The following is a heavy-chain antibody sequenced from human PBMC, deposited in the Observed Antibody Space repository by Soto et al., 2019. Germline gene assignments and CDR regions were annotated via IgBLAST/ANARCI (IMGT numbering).Heavy chain of an antibody. CDR3: ARDSYINMIVVRLDY. CDR1: GFTFSSYG. Sequence: QPGGSLRLSCAASGFTFSSYGMHWVRQAPGKGLEWVAVIWYDGSNKYYADSVKGRFTISRDNSKNTLYLQMNSLRAEDTAVYYCARDSYINMIVVRLDYWGHGTLVTVS. D-gene: IGHD3-22*01. V-gene: IGHV3-33*01. J-gene: IGHJ4*01. CDR2: IWYDGSNK.